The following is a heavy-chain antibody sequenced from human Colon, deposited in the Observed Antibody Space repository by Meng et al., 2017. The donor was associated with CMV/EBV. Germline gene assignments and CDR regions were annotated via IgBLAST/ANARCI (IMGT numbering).Heavy chain of an antibody. V-gene: IGHV3-23*04. CDR1: GFSFSCCA. CDR2: INNNGGST. CDR3: AKLKGISSWYFDC. J-gene: IGHJ4*02. D-gene: IGHD6-13*01. Sequence: EVALVESGGDVVPPGGSLRLSCAASGFSFSCCAMGWVRQAPEKGLEWVSVINNNGGSTWYADSVKGRFTISRDNSKNTFFLQMNSLRAEDTAVYYCAKLKGISSWYFDCWGQGTLVTVSS.